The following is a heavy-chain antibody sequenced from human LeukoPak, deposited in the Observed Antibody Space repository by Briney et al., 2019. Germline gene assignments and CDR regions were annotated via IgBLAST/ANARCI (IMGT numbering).Heavy chain of an antibody. Sequence: PGGSLRLSCAASGFTFDDYGISWVRQAPGKGLELVSGINWNGGSTGYADSVKGRFTISRDNAKNSLYLQINSLRAEDTALDSGAGGGHGRRLHYYDSSGYPWDYWGQGTLVTVSS. CDR3: AGGGHGRRLHYYDSSGYPWDY. V-gene: IGHV3-20*04. D-gene: IGHD3-22*01. J-gene: IGHJ4*02. CDR2: INWNGGST. CDR1: GFTFDDYG.